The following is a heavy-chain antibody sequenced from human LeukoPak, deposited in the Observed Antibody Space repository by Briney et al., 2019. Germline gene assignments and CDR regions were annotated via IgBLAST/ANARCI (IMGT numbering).Heavy chain of an antibody. Sequence: ASVKVSCKASGGTFSSYAISWVRQATGQGLEWMGWMNPNSGNTGYAQKFQGRVTMTRNTSISTAYMELSSLRSEDTAVYYCARGFRVFGVVILYYFDYWGQGTLVTVSS. D-gene: IGHD3-3*01. CDR3: ARGFRVFGVVILYYFDY. CDR1: GGTFSSYA. CDR2: MNPNSGNT. V-gene: IGHV1-8*02. J-gene: IGHJ4*02.